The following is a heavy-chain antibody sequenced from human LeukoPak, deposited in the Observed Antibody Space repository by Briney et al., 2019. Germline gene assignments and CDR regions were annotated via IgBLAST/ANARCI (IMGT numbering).Heavy chain of an antibody. Sequence: GRSLRLSCAASGLTLDDYAMHWVRQAPGKGLEWVSGISWNSGSIGYADSVKGRFTISRDNAKNSLYLQMNSLRAEDTALYYCAKDRIAKSIVGATTAAFDIWGQGTMVTVSS. CDR3: AKDRIAKSIVGATTAAFDI. D-gene: IGHD1-26*01. V-gene: IGHV3-9*01. J-gene: IGHJ3*02. CDR2: ISWNSGSI. CDR1: GLTLDDYA.